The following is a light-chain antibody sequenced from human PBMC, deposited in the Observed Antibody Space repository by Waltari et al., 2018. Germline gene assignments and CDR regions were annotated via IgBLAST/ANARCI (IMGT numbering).Light chain of an antibody. CDR3: QQYYSTPT. J-gene: IGKJ5*01. Sequence: DIVMTQSPDSLAVSLGERATINCKSSQSVLYSSNNKNYLACYQENPVQPPKLLIYWASTRESGVPDRFSGSGSGTDFTLTISSLQAEDVAVYYCQQYYSTPTFGQGTRLEIK. CDR2: WAS. CDR1: QSVLYSSNNKNY. V-gene: IGKV4-1*01.